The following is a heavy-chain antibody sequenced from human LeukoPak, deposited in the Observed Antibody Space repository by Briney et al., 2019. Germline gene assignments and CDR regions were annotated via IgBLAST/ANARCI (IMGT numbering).Heavy chain of an antibody. CDR1: GYTFTSYY. V-gene: IGHV1-46*01. CDR3: ARVVGSSSWYGDFDY. Sequence: ASVKVSCKASGYTFTSYYMHWARQAPGQGLEWMGIINPSGGSTSYAQKFQGRVTMTRDTSTSTVYMELSSLRSEDTAVYYCARVVGSSSWYGDFDYWGQGTLVTVSS. D-gene: IGHD6-13*01. CDR2: INPSGGST. J-gene: IGHJ4*02.